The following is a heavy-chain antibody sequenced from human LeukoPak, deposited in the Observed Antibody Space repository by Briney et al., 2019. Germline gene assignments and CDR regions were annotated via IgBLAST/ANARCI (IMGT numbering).Heavy chain of an antibody. CDR2: INPNSGGT. Sequence: ASVKVSCKASGYTFTGYYMHWVRQAPGQGLEWMGWINPNSGGTNYALKFQGRVTMTRDTSISTAYMELSRLRSDDTAVYYCASPSGGHSSGWYYFDYWGQGTLVTVSS. D-gene: IGHD6-19*01. CDR1: GYTFTGYY. J-gene: IGHJ4*02. CDR3: ASPSGGHSSGWYYFDY. V-gene: IGHV1-2*02.